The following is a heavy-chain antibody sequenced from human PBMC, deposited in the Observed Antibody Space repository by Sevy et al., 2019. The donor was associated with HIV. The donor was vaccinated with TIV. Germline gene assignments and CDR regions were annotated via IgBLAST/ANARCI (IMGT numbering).Heavy chain of an antibody. CDR1: GFAFYEYS. Sequence: GESLKISCAASGFAFYEYSMSWIRQAPGKGLEWVATLSFGCGKINYADSVKGRFTISRDNSKNSFYLQMDNLRVEDTALYYGAREGCSRPHDYWGQGTRVTVSS. CDR2: LSFGCGKI. V-gene: IGHV3-23*01. J-gene: IGHJ4*02. D-gene: IGHD2-8*01. CDR3: AREGCSRPHDY.